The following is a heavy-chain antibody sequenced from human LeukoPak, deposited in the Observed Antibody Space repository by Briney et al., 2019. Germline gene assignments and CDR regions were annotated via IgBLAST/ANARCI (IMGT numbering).Heavy chain of an antibody. CDR2: ISWNSGSI. D-gene: IGHD1-14*01. V-gene: IGHV3-9*01. CDR1: GSTFDDYA. CDR3: AKDRRNDFDY. Sequence: PGGSLRLSCAASGSTFDDYAMHWVRQAPGKGLEWVSGISWNSGSIGYADSVKGRFTISRDNAKNSLYLQMNSLRAEDTALYYCAKDRRNDFDYWGQGTLVTVSS. J-gene: IGHJ4*02.